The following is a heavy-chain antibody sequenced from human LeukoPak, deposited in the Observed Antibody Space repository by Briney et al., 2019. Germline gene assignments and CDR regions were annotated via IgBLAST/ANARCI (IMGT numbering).Heavy chain of an antibody. CDR3: AHDPIVVVPAAMRSYYYGMDV. Sequence: GGSLRLSCAASGFTFSSYAMSWVRQAPGKGLEWVSAVSGSGGSTYYADSVKGRFTISRDNSKNTLYLQMNSLRAEDTAVYYCAHDPIVVVPAAMRSYYYGMDVWGQGTTVTVSS. V-gene: IGHV3-23*01. D-gene: IGHD2-2*01. CDR1: GFTFSSYA. J-gene: IGHJ6*02. CDR2: VSGSGGST.